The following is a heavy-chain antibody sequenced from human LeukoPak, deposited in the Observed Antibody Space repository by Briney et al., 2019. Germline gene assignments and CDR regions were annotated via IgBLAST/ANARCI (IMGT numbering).Heavy chain of an antibody. Sequence: ASVKVSCKASGYTFTGYYMHWVRQAPGQGLEWMGWINPNSGGTNYAQKFQGRVTMTRDTSTSTVYMELSSLRSEDTAVYYCATTGGGYSYGSFDYWGRGTLVTVSS. J-gene: IGHJ4*02. D-gene: IGHD5-18*01. CDR2: INPNSGGT. CDR3: ATTGGGYSYGSFDY. V-gene: IGHV1-2*02. CDR1: GYTFTGYY.